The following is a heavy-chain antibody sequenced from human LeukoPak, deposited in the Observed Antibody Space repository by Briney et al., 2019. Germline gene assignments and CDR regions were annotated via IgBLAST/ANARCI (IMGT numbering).Heavy chain of an antibody. Sequence: SETLSLTCTVSGGSISSSSYYWGWIRQPPGKGLEWIGSIYYSGSTYYNRSLKSRFTISVDTSKNQFSLKLSSVTAADTAVYYCARDFNHKALYCSGGSCYYFDYWGQGTLVTVSS. CDR1: GGSISSSSYY. D-gene: IGHD2-15*01. CDR3: ARDFNHKALYCSGGSCYYFDY. J-gene: IGHJ4*02. V-gene: IGHV4-39*07. CDR2: IYYSGST.